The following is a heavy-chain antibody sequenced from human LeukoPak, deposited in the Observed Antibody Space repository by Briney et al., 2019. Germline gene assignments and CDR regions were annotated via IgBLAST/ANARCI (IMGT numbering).Heavy chain of an antibody. V-gene: IGHV3-23*01. CDR1: GFTLSNYV. CDR3: AKSGYNRFDY. D-gene: IGHD5-24*01. Sequence: PGGSLRLSCAASGFTLSNYVMGWVRQAPGKGLEWVSTISGSDRSTHYADSVKGRFTISRDNSKNTLYLQMNSLRADDTAVYYCAKSGYNRFDYWGQGTLVTVSS. J-gene: IGHJ4*02. CDR2: ISGSDRST.